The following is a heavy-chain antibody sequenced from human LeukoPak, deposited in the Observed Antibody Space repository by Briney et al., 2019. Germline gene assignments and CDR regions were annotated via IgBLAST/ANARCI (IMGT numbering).Heavy chain of an antibody. Sequence: SVKVSCKASGGTFSSYAISWVRQAPGQGLEWMGRIIPIFGTANYAQNFQRRVTITTDESTSTAYMELSSLRSEDTAVYYCAREIASSMIVVVITTGGAFDIWGQGTMVTVSS. V-gene: IGHV1-69*05. D-gene: IGHD3-22*01. CDR2: IIPIFGTA. J-gene: IGHJ3*02. CDR3: AREIASSMIVVVITTGGAFDI. CDR1: GGTFSSYA.